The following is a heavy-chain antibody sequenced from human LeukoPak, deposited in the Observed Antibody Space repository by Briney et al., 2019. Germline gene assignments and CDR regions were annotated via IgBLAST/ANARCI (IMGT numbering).Heavy chain of an antibody. CDR3: TTSGGNY. D-gene: IGHD3-16*01. J-gene: IGHJ4*02. CDR2: VDPEDGES. Sequence: ATVKISCKASGYTFTDYYIHWVQQAPGKGLEWIGRVDPEDGESISAEKFQARVTMTADTSTDTAYMELSSLRSDDTAVYYCTTSGGNYWGQGTLVTVSS. CDR1: GYTFTDYY. V-gene: IGHV1-69-2*01.